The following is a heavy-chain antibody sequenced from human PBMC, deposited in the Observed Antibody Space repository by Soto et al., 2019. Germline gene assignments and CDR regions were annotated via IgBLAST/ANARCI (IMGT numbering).Heavy chain of an antibody. CDR1: GYTFTSYY. Sequence: ASVEVSCRASGYTFTSYYMHWVRQAPGQGLEWMGIINPSGGSTSYAQKFQGRVTMTRDTSTSTVYMELSSLRSEDTAVYYCARVRYSGSYSATGAFDIWGQGTMVTVSS. CDR2: INPSGGST. V-gene: IGHV1-46*01. D-gene: IGHD1-26*01. J-gene: IGHJ3*02. CDR3: ARVRYSGSYSATGAFDI.